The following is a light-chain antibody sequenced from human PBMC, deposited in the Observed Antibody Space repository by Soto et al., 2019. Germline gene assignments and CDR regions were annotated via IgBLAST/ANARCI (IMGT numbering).Light chain of an antibody. J-gene: IGKJ4*01. V-gene: IGKV3-15*01. CDR1: ESLSNK. CDR2: DAS. CDR3: QQYVGWPRS. Sequence: VVLTQSPVSLSVSPGEAVTLSCWASESLSNKLSWYQQRPGQAPRLLIFDASTRATGVPARFSGSGSGTDFTLTISSLQSEDLGVYYCQQYVGWPRSFGGGTKVEIK.